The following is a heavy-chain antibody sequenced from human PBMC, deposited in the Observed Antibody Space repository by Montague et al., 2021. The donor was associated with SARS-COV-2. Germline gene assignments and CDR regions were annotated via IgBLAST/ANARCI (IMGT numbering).Heavy chain of an antibody. J-gene: IGHJ5*02. CDR1: GFTFSHYG. CDR2: INADGTRT. CDR3: ARKFYADSWGDNNVFDP. V-gene: IGHV3-23*01. Sequence: SLRLSCAASGFTFSHYGMTWVRQAPGKGLDWVSNINADGTRTYYGDSVKGRFTISRDNSKSTVHLQLNSLRVEDTAVYYCARKFYADSWGDNNVFDPWGHGTLVTVSS. D-gene: IGHD3-16*01.